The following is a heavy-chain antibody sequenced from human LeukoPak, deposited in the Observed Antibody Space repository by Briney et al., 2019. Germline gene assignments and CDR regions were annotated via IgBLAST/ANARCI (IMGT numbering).Heavy chain of an antibody. J-gene: IGHJ3*02. Sequence: GGSLRLSCAASGFTFSSYSMHWVRQAPGKGLEWVSSINGDSSYIYYADAVKGRFFISRDNAKNSLYLHMNSLRAEDTAVYYCARDAATDDAFDIWGQGTMVTVSS. CDR2: INGDSSYI. CDR3: ARDAATDDAFDI. CDR1: GFTFSSYS. V-gene: IGHV3-21*01. D-gene: IGHD6-13*01.